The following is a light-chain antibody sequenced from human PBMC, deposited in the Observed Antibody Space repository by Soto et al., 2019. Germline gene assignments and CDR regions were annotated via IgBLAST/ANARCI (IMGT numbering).Light chain of an antibody. CDR3: QQYNSYSS. CDR1: QSISSR. Sequence: DIQMTQSPPTLSASVGDRVTITCRASQSISSRLAWYQQKPGRAPKLLIYKASSLESGVPSRFSGSGSGEEFLLTSSLLPPDDFATYYCQQYNSYSSFGPGTKVDIK. J-gene: IGKJ3*01. V-gene: IGKV1-5*03. CDR2: KAS.